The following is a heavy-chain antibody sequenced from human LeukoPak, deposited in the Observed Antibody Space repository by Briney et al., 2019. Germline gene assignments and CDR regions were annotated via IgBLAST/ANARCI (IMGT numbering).Heavy chain of an antibody. D-gene: IGHD1-26*01. J-gene: IGHJ4*02. CDR1: GHTFTGYY. V-gene: IGHV1-2*02. Sequence: APVKVSCKASGHTFTGYYIHRVRQAPGQGLEWMGWINPNNGGTKYTQKFLGRVTMTGDTSINTAYMEVTSLRSDDTAVYYCTRRLGGSSEGYDYWGQGTLVTVSS. CDR2: INPNNGGT. CDR3: TRRLGGSSEGYDY.